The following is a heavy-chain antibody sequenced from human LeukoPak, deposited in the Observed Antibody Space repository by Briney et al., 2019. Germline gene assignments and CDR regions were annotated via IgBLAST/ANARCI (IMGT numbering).Heavy chain of an antibody. Sequence: SETLSLTCTVSGGSISSYYWSWIRQPPGKGLEWIGYIYYSGSTNYNPSLKSRVTISVDTSKNQFSLKLSSVTAADTAVYYCARLTRQREGYWGQGTLVTVSS. CDR2: IYYSGST. CDR3: ARLTRQREGY. V-gene: IGHV4-59*01. CDR1: GGSISSYY. D-gene: IGHD4-11*01. J-gene: IGHJ4*02.